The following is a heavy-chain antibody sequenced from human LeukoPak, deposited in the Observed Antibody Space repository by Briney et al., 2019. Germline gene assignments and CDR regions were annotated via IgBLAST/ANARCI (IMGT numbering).Heavy chain of an antibody. CDR1: GYSFTTYG. CDR2: INPFNGNT. J-gene: IGHJ5*02. Sequence: ASVKVSCKASGYSFTTYGITWVRQAPGQGLGWMGWINPFNGNTKSVQQLQVRVSMTTDTYTTTAYMYLRSLTSDDTAAYYYVKDLRTVWSTNCDNRFYPWGEGALVTVSP. CDR3: VKDLRTVWSTNCDNRFYP. D-gene: IGHD2-21*01. V-gene: IGHV1-18*01.